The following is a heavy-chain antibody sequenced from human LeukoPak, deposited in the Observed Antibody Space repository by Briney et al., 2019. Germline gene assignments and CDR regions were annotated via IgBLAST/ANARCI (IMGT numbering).Heavy chain of an antibody. D-gene: IGHD4-17*01. CDR2: INHSGST. CDR3: ARGGRLRTHFDY. V-gene: IGHV4-34*01. J-gene: IGHJ4*02. CDR1: GGPFNGYY. Sequence: SETLSLTCAVYGGPFNGYYWSWIRQPPGKGLEWIGEINHSGSTNYNPSLKSRVTISVDTSKNQFSLKLSSVTAADTAVYYCARGGRLRTHFDYWGQGTLVTVSS.